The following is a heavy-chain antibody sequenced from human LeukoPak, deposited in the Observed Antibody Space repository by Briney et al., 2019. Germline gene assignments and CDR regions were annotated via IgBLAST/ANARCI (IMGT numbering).Heavy chain of an antibody. Sequence: SETLSLTCAVYGGSFSDYYWSWIRQPPGKGLEWIGEINHSGSTNYNPSLKSRVTISVDTSKNQFSLKLSSVTAADTAVYYCAGDGRGGDYWGQGTLVTVSS. V-gene: IGHV4-34*01. CDR3: AGDGRGGDY. D-gene: IGHD2-15*01. J-gene: IGHJ4*02. CDR1: GGSFSDYY. CDR2: INHSGST.